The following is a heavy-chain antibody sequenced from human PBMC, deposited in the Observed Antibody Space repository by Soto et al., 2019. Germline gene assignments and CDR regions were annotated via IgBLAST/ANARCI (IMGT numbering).Heavy chain of an antibody. D-gene: IGHD2-2*01. CDR1: GGSISSYY. J-gene: IGHJ5*02. CDR3: ARIVVPAVKTGGWFDP. V-gene: IGHV4-59*08. CDR2: IYYSGTT. Sequence: PSETLSLTCTVSGGSISSYYCSWIRQPPGKGLEWSGYIYYSGTTNYNPSIKSRVNLYLYTTKNPFSLKLSSVTAADTAVYYCARIVVPAVKTGGWFDPWGQGTLVTVS.